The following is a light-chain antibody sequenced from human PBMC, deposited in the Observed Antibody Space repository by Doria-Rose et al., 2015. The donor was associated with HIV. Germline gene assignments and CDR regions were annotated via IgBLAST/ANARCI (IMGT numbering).Light chain of an antibody. Sequence: DIQLTQSPSTLSASVGDSVTITCRASQSITRWLAWYQQKPEKAPKLLIYKASLLESGVPSRFSGSGSGTEFTLTISSLQPDDFATYYCQQYNSYSPWTFDPGTKLEIK. V-gene: IGKV1-5*03. J-gene: IGKJ2*02. CDR1: QSITRW. CDR2: KAS. CDR3: QQYNSYSPWT.